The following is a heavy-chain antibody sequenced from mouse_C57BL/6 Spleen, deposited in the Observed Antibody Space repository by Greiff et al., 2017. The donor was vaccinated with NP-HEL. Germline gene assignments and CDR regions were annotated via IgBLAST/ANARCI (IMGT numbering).Heavy chain of an antibody. J-gene: IGHJ4*01. Sequence: QVQLQQSDAELVKPGASVKISCKVSGYTFTDHTIHWMKQRPEQGLEWIGYIYPRDGSTKYNEKFKGKATLTADKSSSTAYMQLNSLTSEDSAVYFCARRRLGYGNYVDYAMDYWGQGTSVTVSS. V-gene: IGHV1-78*01. D-gene: IGHD2-10*02. CDR2: IYPRDGST. CDR3: ARRRLGYGNYVDYAMDY. CDR1: GYTFTDHT.